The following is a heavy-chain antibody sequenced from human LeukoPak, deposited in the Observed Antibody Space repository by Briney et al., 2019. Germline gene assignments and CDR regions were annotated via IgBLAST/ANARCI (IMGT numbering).Heavy chain of an antibody. J-gene: IGHJ4*02. V-gene: IGHV3-23*01. CDR3: AKGGEITMIVVAYFDY. CDR2: VSGSGGTT. Sequence: GGSLRLSCGASGFSFSSYAMSWVRQAPGKGLEWVSAVSGSGGTTYYADSVKGRFTISRDNSKNTLFLQMNSLRAEDTAVYYCAKGGEITMIVVAYFDYWGQGTLVTVSS. CDR1: GFSFSSYA. D-gene: IGHD3-22*01.